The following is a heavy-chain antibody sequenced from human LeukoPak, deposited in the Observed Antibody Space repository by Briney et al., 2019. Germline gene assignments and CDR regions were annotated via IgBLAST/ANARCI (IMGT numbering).Heavy chain of an antibody. CDR3: ARLSFGYDSSGYLQH. Sequence: GESLKISCKGSGYSFTSYWIGWVRQMPGKGLEWMGIIYPGDSDTRYSPSFQGQVTISADKTISTAYLQWSSLKASDTAMYYYARLSFGYDSSGYLQHWGQGTLVTVSS. V-gene: IGHV5-51*01. D-gene: IGHD3-22*01. CDR1: GYSFTSYW. CDR2: IYPGDSDT. J-gene: IGHJ1*01.